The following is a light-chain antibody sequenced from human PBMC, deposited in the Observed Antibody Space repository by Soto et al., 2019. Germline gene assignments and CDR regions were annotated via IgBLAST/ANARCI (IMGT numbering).Light chain of an antibody. J-gene: IGKJ4*01. CDR2: DIS. Sequence: EIVLTNSPGILSLSQWEIATLSCRASQSVSSYLAWYQQKPGQAPSLLIYDISARATGIPTRFSGSGSGTEFTLTISSLQSEDFAVHYCQQYNDWPLTFGGGTKVDNK. CDR3: QQYNDWPLT. CDR1: QSVSSY. V-gene: IGKV3D-15*01.